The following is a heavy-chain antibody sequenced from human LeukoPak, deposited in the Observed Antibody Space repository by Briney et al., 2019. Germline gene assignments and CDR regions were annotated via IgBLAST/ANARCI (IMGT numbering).Heavy chain of an antibody. Sequence: SETLSLTCTVSGGSISSSSYYWGWIRQPPGQGLEWIGSIYYSGSTYYNPSLKSRVTISVDTSKNQFSLKLSSVTAADTAVYYCARHESGYSYGYGYYYYGMDVWGQGTTVTVSS. CDR1: GGSISSSSYY. J-gene: IGHJ6*02. V-gene: IGHV4-39*01. CDR2: IYYSGST. D-gene: IGHD5-18*01. CDR3: ARHESGYSYGYGYYYYGMDV.